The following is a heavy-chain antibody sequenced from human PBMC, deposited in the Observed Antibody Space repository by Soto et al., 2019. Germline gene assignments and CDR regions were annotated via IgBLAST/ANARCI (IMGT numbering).Heavy chain of an antibody. V-gene: IGHV3-33*01. CDR3: ARSSGSSKTNDHDAFDI. D-gene: IGHD3-10*01. J-gene: IGHJ3*02. CDR1: GFTFSSYG. Sequence: GGSLRLSCAASGFTFSSYGMHWVRQAPGKGLEWVAVIWYDGSKKYYADSVKGQFTSSRDNSKNTLYLQMNSLRAEDTAVYYCARSSGSSKTNDHDAFDIWGQGTMVTVSS. CDR2: IWYDGSKK.